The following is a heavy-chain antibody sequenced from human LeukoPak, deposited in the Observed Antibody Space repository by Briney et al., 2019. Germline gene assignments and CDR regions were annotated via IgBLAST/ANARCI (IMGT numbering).Heavy chain of an antibody. Sequence: PGGSLRLSCAASGFTVSSNYMSWVRQAPGKGLEWVSVIYSGGSTYYADSVKGRFTISRDNSKNTLYLQMNSLRAEDTAVYYCARYGRRGLLDAFDIWGQGTMVTVSS. CDR1: GFTVSSNY. CDR3: ARYGRRGLLDAFDI. CDR2: IYSGGST. V-gene: IGHV3-66*01. D-gene: IGHD2-15*01. J-gene: IGHJ3*02.